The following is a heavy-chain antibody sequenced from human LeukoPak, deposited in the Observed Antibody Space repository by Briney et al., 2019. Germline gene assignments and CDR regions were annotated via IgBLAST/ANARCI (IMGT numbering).Heavy chain of an antibody. CDR1: GVTFSSYG. CDR3: AKDLGYCSSTNCLSTAY. Sequence: GGSLRLSCAASGVTFSSYGMHWGRQAPGKGLEGVAFIRYDGSNKYYAESVKGRFPISTHNSKYTLYLQMNSLRAQDTAVFYCAKDLGYCSSTNCLSTAYWGQGTLVTVSS. V-gene: IGHV3-30*02. CDR2: IRYDGSNK. D-gene: IGHD2-2*01. J-gene: IGHJ4*02.